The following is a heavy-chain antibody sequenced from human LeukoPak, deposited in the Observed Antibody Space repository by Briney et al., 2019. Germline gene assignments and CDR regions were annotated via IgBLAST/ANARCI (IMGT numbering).Heavy chain of an antibody. CDR2: IYYSGST. V-gene: IGHV4-30-4*08. CDR3: ASFPYYDFWSGQNWFDP. J-gene: IGHJ5*02. D-gene: IGHD3-3*01. CDR1: GGSISSGDYY. Sequence: PSETLSLTCTVSGGSISSGDYYWSWIRQPPGKGLEWIGYIYYSGSTYYDPSLKSRVTISVETSKNQFSLKLSSVTAADTAVYYCASFPYYDFWSGQNWFDPWGQGTLVTVSS.